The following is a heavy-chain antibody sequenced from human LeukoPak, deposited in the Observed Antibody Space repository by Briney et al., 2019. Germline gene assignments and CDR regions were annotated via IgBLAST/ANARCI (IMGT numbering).Heavy chain of an antibody. CDR2: ISYDGSNK. CDR1: GFTFSSYA. CDR3: ARAGYCSGGSCYRRTRYYGMDV. Sequence: GGSLRLSCAASGFTFSSYAMHWVRQAPGKGLEWVAVISYDGSNKYYADSVKGRFTISRDNSKNTLYLQMNSLRAEDTAVYYCARAGYCSGGSCYRRTRYYGMDVWGQETTVTVSS. V-gene: IGHV3-30-3*01. D-gene: IGHD2-15*01. J-gene: IGHJ6*02.